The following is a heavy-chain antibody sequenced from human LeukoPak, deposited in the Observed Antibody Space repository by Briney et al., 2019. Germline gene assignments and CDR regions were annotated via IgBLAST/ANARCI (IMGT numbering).Heavy chain of an antibody. Sequence: GGSLRLSCAASAFTFSSYSMNWVRQAPGKGLEWVSSISSSSSYIYYADSVKGRFTISRDNSKNTLYLQMNSLRAGDTAVYYCAKDTASSWWYFDLWGRGTLVTVSS. CDR3: AKDTASSWWYFDL. CDR1: AFTFSSYS. D-gene: IGHD5-18*01. CDR2: ISSSSSYI. J-gene: IGHJ2*01. V-gene: IGHV3-21*01.